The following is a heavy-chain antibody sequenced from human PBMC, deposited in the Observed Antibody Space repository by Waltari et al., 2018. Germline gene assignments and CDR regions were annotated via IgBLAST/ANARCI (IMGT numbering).Heavy chain of an antibody. D-gene: IGHD6-6*01. J-gene: IGHJ6*02. CDR3: ARDQLSSWGEYYYYYGMDV. CDR2: ISSSSSTI. V-gene: IGHV3-48*01. CDR1: GFTFSSYS. Sequence: EVQLVESGGGLVQPGGSLRLSCAASGFTFSSYSMNWVRQAPGKGLEWVSYISSSSSTIYYADSVKGRFTISRDNAKNSLYLQMNSLRAEDTAVYYCARDQLSSWGEYYYYYGMDVWGQGTTVTVSS.